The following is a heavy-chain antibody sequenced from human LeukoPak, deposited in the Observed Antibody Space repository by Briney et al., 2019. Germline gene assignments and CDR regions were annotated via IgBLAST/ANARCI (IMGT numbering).Heavy chain of an antibody. J-gene: IGHJ2*01. CDR1: GFTFSTYS. CDR2: LSPGSSYI. Sequence: GGSLRLSCAASGFTFSTYSMNWVRQAPGKGLEWVSSLSPGSSYIYYADSVKGRFSISRDNAKNSLYLEMNSLRAEDTAVYYCARDLRMAGLYWYFDLWGRGTLVTVSS. D-gene: IGHD6-19*01. V-gene: IGHV3-21*01. CDR3: ARDLRMAGLYWYFDL.